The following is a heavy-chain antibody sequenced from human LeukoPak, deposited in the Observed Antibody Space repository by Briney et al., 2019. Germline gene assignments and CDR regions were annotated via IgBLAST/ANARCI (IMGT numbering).Heavy chain of an antibody. Sequence: SGPTLVKPTQTLTLTCTCSGFSLSGTGEGVGWTRQSPGKGLEWLALIYWDDDQRYNPSLKSRLTIAKDDLKKQVVLTMTNMDPVDTATYFCVHRQTSAWNRGAFDIWGQGTLVTVSS. D-gene: IGHD1-1*01. CDR1: GFSLSGTGEG. CDR3: VHRQTSAWNRGAFDI. V-gene: IGHV2-5*02. J-gene: IGHJ3*02. CDR2: IYWDDDQ.